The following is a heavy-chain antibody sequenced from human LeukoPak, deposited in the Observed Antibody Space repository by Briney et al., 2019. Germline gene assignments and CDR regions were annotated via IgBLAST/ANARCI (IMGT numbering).Heavy chain of an antibody. Sequence: SETLSLTCIVSGDSMSTYYWSWIRQPPGKGLEWIGYIYYSGSAKYNPSLKSRVTISVDTSKNQFSLKVSSVTAADTAVYYCARAGNNWSFDYWGQGTLVTVSS. CDR2: IYYSGSA. D-gene: IGHD1-1*01. J-gene: IGHJ4*02. V-gene: IGHV4-59*01. CDR3: ARAGNNWSFDY. CDR1: GDSMSTYY.